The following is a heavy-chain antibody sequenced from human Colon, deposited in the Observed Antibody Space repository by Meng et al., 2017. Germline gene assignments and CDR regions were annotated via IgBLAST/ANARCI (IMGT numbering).Heavy chain of an antibody. Sequence: GRLVGSWGGVVQPGRPLRLSCVDSTFTFSSYSMHWVRQAPGKGLEWVAVISHDGGAIFYADSVKGRFTISRDNSKNTLYLEMNSLRDEDTAVYYCAREPDYRAWLDPWGQGTLVTVSS. CDR3: AREPDYRAWLDP. D-gene: IGHD4/OR15-4a*01. V-gene: IGHV3-30*04. J-gene: IGHJ5*02. CDR2: ISHDGGAI. CDR1: TFTFSSYS.